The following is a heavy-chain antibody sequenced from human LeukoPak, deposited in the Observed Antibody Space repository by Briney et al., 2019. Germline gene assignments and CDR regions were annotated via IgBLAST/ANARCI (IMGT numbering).Heavy chain of an antibody. J-gene: IGHJ3*02. CDR2: IYSGGST. Sequence: GSLRLSCAASGFTVSSNYMSWVRQAPGKGLEWVSVIYSGGSTYYADSVKGRFTISRDNSKNTLYLQMNSLRAEDTAVYYCARDADTLSDAFDIWGQGTMVTVSS. CDR3: ARDADTLSDAFDI. CDR1: GFTVSSNY. V-gene: IGHV3-53*01.